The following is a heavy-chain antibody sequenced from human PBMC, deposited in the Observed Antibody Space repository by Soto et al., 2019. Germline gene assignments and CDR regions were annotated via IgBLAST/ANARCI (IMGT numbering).Heavy chain of an antibody. CDR2: IKQDGSEK. Sequence: EVQLVESGGGLVQPGGSLRLSCAASGFTFSSYWMSWVRQAPGKGLEWVANIKQDGSEKYYVDSVKGRFTISRDNAKNSRYLQMNSLRAGDTAVYYCARDVMEWLVRECYFDYWGQGTLVTVSS. V-gene: IGHV3-7*05. CDR1: GFTFSSYW. CDR3: ARDVMEWLVRECYFDY. J-gene: IGHJ4*02. D-gene: IGHD6-19*01.